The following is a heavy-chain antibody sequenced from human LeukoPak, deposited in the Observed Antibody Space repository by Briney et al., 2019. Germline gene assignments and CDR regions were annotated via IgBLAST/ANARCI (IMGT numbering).Heavy chain of an antibody. CDR3: ARVDVVTAADY. Sequence: PSETLFLTCAVYGGSFSGYYWSWIRQPPGKGLEWIGEINHSGSTNYNPSLKSRVTISVDTSKNQFSLKLSSVTAADTAVYYCARVDVVTAADYWGQGTLVTVSS. V-gene: IGHV4-34*01. J-gene: IGHJ4*02. D-gene: IGHD2-21*02. CDR1: GGSFSGYY. CDR2: INHSGST.